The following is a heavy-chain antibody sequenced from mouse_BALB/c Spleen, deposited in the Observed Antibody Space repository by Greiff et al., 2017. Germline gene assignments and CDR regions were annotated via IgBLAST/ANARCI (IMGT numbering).Heavy chain of an antibody. CDR2: IYPGSGST. J-gene: IGHJ1*01. CDR1: GYTFTDYV. CDR3: ARAYYRYDGENFDV. V-gene: IGHV1-77*01. Sequence: QVQLKESGPELVKPGASVKMSCKASGYTFTDYVISWVKQRTGQGLEWIGEIYPGSGSTYYNEKFKGKATLTADKSSNTAYMQLSSLTSEDSAVYFCARAYYRYDGENFDVWGAGTTVTVSS. D-gene: IGHD2-14*01.